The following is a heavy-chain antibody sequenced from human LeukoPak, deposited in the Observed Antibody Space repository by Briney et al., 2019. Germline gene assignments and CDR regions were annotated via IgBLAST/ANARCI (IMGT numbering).Heavy chain of an antibody. CDR2: IWYDGGND. V-gene: IGHV3-33*01. CDR1: GFTFSSFG. Sequence: PGGSLRLSCGASGFTFSSFGMYWVRQAPGKGLEWVAVIWYDGGNDDYADSVKGRFTISRDNSKNTLYLQMNSLRAEDTAVYYCARDQYYDFWSGYYSNGMDVWGQGSTVTVSS. D-gene: IGHD3-3*01. CDR3: ARDQYYDFWSGYYSNGMDV. J-gene: IGHJ6*02.